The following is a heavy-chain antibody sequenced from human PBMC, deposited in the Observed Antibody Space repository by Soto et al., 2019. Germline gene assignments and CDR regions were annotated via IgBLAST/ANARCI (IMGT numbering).Heavy chain of an antibody. Sequence: SETLSLTCAVYGGSFSGYYWSWIRQPPGKGLEWIGEINHSGSTNYNPSPKSRVTMSVDTSKSQFSLRLSSVTAADTAIYYCATRITVFGLLIPPFDPWGQGTQVTVSS. V-gene: IGHV4-34*01. CDR1: GGSFSGYY. CDR3: ATRITVFGLLIPPFDP. J-gene: IGHJ5*02. D-gene: IGHD3-3*01. CDR2: INHSGST.